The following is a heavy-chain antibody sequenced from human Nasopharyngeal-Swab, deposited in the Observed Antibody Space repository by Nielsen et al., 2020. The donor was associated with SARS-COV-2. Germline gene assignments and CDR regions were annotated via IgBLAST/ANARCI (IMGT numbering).Heavy chain of an antibody. D-gene: IGHD2-2*01. Sequence: GGSLRLSCEVSGFPFDDYAMHWVRQVPGQGLEWVAGTNWNGVNTDYADSVEGRFTIFRDNAKSSLYLQTNSLRPDDTAFFYCAKTSASTSSRSSNVPFDLWSQGTMVTVSS. J-gene: IGHJ3*01. V-gene: IGHV3-9*01. CDR3: AKTSASTSSRSSNVPFDL. CDR2: TNWNGVNT. CDR1: GFPFDDYA.